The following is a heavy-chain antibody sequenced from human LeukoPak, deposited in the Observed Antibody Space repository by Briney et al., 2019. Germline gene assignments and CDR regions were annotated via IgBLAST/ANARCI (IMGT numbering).Heavy chain of an antibody. CDR2: ISGRGDST. Sequence: PGGSLRLSCAASGFTFSSYSMNWVRQAPGKGLEWVSGISGRGDSTSYADSVRGRFTISRDNSKNTLFVQMNSLRAEDTAVYYCAKDVYDILTGYDIGRDNWFDPWGQGTLVSVSS. D-gene: IGHD3-9*01. CDR3: AKDVYDILTGYDIGRDNWFDP. J-gene: IGHJ5*02. V-gene: IGHV3-23*01. CDR1: GFTFSSYS.